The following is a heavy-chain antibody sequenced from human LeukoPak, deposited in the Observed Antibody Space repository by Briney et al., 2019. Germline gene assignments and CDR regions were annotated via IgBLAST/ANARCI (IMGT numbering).Heavy chain of an antibody. CDR3: TSADYGGNAGGY. Sequence: GGSLRLSCTASGFTFGDYAMSWFRQAPGKGLEWVGFIRAKTYGGTTQYAASVKGRFTISRDDSKSIAYLQMNSLKTEDTAVYFCTSADYGGNAGGYRGQGTLVTVSS. CDR2: IRAKTYGGTT. V-gene: IGHV3-49*03. D-gene: IGHD4-23*01. J-gene: IGHJ4*02. CDR1: GFTFGDYA.